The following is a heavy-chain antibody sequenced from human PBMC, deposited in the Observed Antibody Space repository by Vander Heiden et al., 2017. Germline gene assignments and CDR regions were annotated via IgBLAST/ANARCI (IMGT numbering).Heavy chain of an antibody. V-gene: IGHV3-15*01. Sequence: EVQLVESGGGLVKPGVSLRLPCAAPGFSFTDASMNWVGQAPGKGLEWVGRIKREINGATTDSRLTISRDDSRDTVYLQMNSLKTEDTAVYYCTSRVITTNEHWGQGILVTVSS. CDR2: IKREINGATT. CDR3: TSRVITTNEH. J-gene: IGHJ4*02. D-gene: IGHD3-16*01. CDR1: GFSFTDAS.